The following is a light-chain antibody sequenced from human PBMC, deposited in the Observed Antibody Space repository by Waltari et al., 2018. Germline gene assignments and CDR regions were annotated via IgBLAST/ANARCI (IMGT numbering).Light chain of an antibody. Sequence: SYELTQPPSVSVSPGQKPSIPCSGDTLQTRYVCWYQHKSGQAPVLVMYEDKKRPSRIPERFSGSNSGNTATLTISGTQPIDEAEYYCQAWDDRTVVFGGGTKLTVL. CDR1: TLQTRY. CDR2: EDK. J-gene: IGLJ2*01. CDR3: QAWDDRTVV. V-gene: IGLV3-1*01.